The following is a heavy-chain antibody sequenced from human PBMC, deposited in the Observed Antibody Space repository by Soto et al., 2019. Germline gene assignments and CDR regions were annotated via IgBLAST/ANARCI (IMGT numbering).Heavy chain of an antibody. CDR3: ARHQPRVTYNDAFDI. D-gene: IGHD1-1*01. V-gene: IGHV4-59*08. Sequence: SETLSLTCTVSGGSISSYYWSWIRQPPGKGLEWIGYIYYSGSTNYNPSLKSRVTISVDTSKNQFSLKLSSVTAADTAVYYCARHQPRVTYNDAFDIWGQGTMVTVSS. CDR1: GGSISSYY. CDR2: IYYSGST. J-gene: IGHJ3*02.